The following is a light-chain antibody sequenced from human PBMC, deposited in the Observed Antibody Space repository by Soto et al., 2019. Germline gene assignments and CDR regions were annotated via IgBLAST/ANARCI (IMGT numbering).Light chain of an antibody. CDR2: GAS. V-gene: IGKV3-15*01. J-gene: IGKJ1*01. CDR1: QSFSSN. Sequence: EIVMTQSPATLSVSPGERATLSCRASQSFSSNLAWYQQKPGQAPRLLIYGASTRATGFPARFSGSGSGTEFTLTISSLQSEDSAVYYCQQYNNWPPWTFGQGTKVEIK. CDR3: QQYNNWPPWT.